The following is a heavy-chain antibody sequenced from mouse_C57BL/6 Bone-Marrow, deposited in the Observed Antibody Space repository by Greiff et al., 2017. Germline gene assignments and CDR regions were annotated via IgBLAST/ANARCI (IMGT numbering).Heavy chain of an antibody. Sequence: EVQLQQSGTVLVRPGASVKLSCKTSGYTFTSYWMHWVKQRPGQGLEWIGVIYPGNSDTSYNQTFKGKAKLTAVTSASTAYMELSSLTNEDSAVYYCTALLRFYYAMDYWGQGTTVTVSS. D-gene: IGHD1-1*01. CDR1: GYTFTSYW. CDR2: IYPGNSDT. V-gene: IGHV1-5*01. J-gene: IGHJ4*01. CDR3: TALLRFYYAMDY.